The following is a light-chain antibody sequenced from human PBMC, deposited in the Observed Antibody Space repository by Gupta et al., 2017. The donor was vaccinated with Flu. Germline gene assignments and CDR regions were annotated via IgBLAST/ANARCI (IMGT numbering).Light chain of an antibody. CDR3: DSWDDTRRGLYV. CDR2: KDN. J-gene: IGLJ1*01. Sequence: VTITCSGTSSNIGANSVDWYHQVPGAAPNLLIYKDNQRPPGGPDRFSGSNSDTSAAFGIICLQSEEEAEYFCDSWDDTRRGLYVFGTGTKVTVL. V-gene: IGLV1-47*01. CDR1: SSNIGANS.